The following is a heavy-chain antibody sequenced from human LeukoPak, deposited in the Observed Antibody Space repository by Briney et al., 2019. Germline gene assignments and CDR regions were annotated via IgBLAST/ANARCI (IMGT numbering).Heavy chain of an antibody. CDR1: GYTLTELS. CDR3: ATLPQAYDILTGYPNYYFDY. CDR2: FDPEDGET. D-gene: IGHD3-9*01. Sequence: GASVKVSCKVSGYTLTELSMHWVRQAPGKGLERMGGFDPEDGETIYAQKFQGRVTMTEDTSTDTAYMELSSLRSEDTAVYYCATLPQAYDILTGYPNYYFDYWGQGTLVTVSS. V-gene: IGHV1-24*01. J-gene: IGHJ4*02.